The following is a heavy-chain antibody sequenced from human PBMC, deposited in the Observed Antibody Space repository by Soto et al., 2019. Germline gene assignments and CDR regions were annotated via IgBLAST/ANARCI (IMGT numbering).Heavy chain of an antibody. V-gene: IGHV4-31*03. Sequence: KSSETLSLTCTVSGGSISSGGYYWSWIRQHPGKGLEWIGYIYYSGSTYYNPSLKSRVTISVDTSKNQFSLKLSSVTAADTAVYYCARGKYYDFWSGYYGSRNWFDPWGQGTLVTVSS. CDR1: GGSISSGGYY. D-gene: IGHD3-3*01. CDR3: ARGKYYDFWSGYYGSRNWFDP. J-gene: IGHJ5*02. CDR2: IYYSGST.